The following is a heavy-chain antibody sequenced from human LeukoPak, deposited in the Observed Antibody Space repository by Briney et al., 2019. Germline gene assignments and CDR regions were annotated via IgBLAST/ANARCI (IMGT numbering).Heavy chain of an antibody. CDR1: GIIFRDAW. CDR2: IKSKVDGGTT. CDR3: TKDPPLTGGVYSAY. Sequence: GGSLRLSCVVSGIIFRDAWMNWVRQTPGKGLEWVGLIKSKVDGGTTDYAAPVKGRFTISRDDSENTLYLQMSSLKIEDTAIYYCTKDPPLTGGVYSAYWGQGTLVTVSS. D-gene: IGHD7-27*01. V-gene: IGHV3-15*07. J-gene: IGHJ4*02.